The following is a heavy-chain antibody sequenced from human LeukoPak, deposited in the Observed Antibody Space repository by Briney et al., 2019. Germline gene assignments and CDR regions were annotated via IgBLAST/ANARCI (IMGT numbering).Heavy chain of an antibody. J-gene: IGHJ4*02. CDR3: ARRIESYDFWSAYYTPDY. V-gene: IGHV3-74*01. Sequence: PGGSLRLSCAASGFTFSSCWMYWVRQAPGKGLVWVSRINSDGSKTRYADSVKGRFTIPRDNAKNTLYLQMNSLRAEDTAVYYCARRIESYDFWSAYYTPDYWGQGTLVTVSS. D-gene: IGHD3-3*01. CDR1: GFTFSSCW. CDR2: INSDGSKT.